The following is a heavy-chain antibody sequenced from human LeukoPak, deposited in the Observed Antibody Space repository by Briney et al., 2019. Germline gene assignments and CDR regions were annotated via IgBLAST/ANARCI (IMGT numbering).Heavy chain of an antibody. V-gene: IGHV3-48*04. CDR2: ISSSGSTI. D-gene: IGHD1-26*01. CDR3: ARGGLGSWTFDS. CDR1: GFIFSTYS. Sequence: TGGSLRLSCAASGFIFSTYSMNWVRQAPRKGLEWLSYISSSGSTIHYTDSVKGRFTISRDNAKYSLYLQMDSLRAEDTALYYCARGGLGSWTFDSWGQGTLVTVSS. J-gene: IGHJ4*02.